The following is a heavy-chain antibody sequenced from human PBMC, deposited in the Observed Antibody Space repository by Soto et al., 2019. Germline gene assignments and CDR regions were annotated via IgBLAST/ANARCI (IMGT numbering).Heavy chain of an antibody. CDR1: GGTFSSYA. CDR2: IIPIFGTA. V-gene: IGHV1-69*13. Sequence: ASVKVSCKASGGTFSSYAISWVRQAPGQGLEWMGGIIPIFGTANYAQKFQGRVTITADESTSTAYMELSSLRSEDTAVYYCARSLDYGDYGSPLDYWGQGTLVTVSS. J-gene: IGHJ4*02. D-gene: IGHD4-17*01. CDR3: ARSLDYGDYGSPLDY.